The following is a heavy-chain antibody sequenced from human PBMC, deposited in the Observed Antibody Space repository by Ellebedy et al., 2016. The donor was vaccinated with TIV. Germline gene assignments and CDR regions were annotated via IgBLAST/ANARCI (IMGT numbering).Heavy chain of an antibody. CDR1: GFTFSSYA. Sequence: GESLKISXGASGFTFSSYAMSWLRQAPGKGLEWVSVFGGRSTTTYYADSVKGRFTISRDNSKNTLLLQMNSLRGDDTARYYCAKISPTHRGAFDIWGQGTMVTVSS. J-gene: IGHJ3*02. CDR2: FGGRSTTT. D-gene: IGHD3-3*02. CDR3: AKISPTHRGAFDI. V-gene: IGHV3-23*01.